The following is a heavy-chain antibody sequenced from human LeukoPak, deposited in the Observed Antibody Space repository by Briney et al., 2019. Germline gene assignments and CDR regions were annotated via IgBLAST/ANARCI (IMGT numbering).Heavy chain of an antibody. D-gene: IGHD2-2*01. CDR3: AREVLKRHCSGSSCHEVEAMGDY. CDR1: GFTFSTAS. Sequence: GGSLRLSCAASGFTFSTASMNWVRQAPGRGLEWVASDSLLRWYIFYGDSVKGRFTISRAHARHSLYLHMNSLRAEDTAVYYCAREVLKRHCSGSSCHEVEAMGDYWGQGTLVTVSS. V-gene: IGHV3-21*01. CDR2: DSLLRWYI. J-gene: IGHJ4*02.